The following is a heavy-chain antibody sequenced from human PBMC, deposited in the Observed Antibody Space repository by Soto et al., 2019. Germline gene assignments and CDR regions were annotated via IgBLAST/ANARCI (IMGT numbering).Heavy chain of an antibody. CDR1: GYTFTGYY. CDR3: ARDPGYCSGGSCYWYGMDV. Sequence: ASVKVSFKASGYTFTGYYMHWVRQAPGQGLEWMGWINPNSGGTNYAQKFQGWVTMTRDTSISTAYMELSRLRSDDTAVYYCARDPGYCSGGSCYWYGMDVWGQGTTVTVSS. CDR2: INPNSGGT. D-gene: IGHD2-15*01. V-gene: IGHV1-2*04. J-gene: IGHJ6*02.